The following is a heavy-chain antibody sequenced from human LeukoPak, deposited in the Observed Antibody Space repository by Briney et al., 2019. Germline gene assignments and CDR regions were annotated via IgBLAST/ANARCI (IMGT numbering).Heavy chain of an antibody. CDR3: ARAFYDISTGYSTSPWIDG. J-gene: IGHJ6*04. CDR2: INAGNGNT. V-gene: IGHV1-3*01. Sequence: GASVKVSCKASGYIFTRFAMHWVRQAPGQRLEWMGWINAGNGNTKYSQKFQGRVTIARDTSANTLHMELRRLRSEDTAVYYCARAFYDISTGYSTSPWIDGWGKGTTVTVSS. CDR1: GYIFTRFA. D-gene: IGHD3-9*01.